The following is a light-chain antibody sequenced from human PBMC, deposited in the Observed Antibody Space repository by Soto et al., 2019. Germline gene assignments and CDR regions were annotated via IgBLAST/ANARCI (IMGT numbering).Light chain of an antibody. CDR2: DAS. V-gene: IGKV3-15*01. CDR1: QSVKSN. J-gene: IGKJ4*02. CDR3: QQYHIWLT. Sequence: EVVLTQSPATLSVSPGEKVTLSCRASQSVKSNLAWYQQKPGQAPRLLIYDASNRATGIPARFSGSGSGTEFTLTLSSLQSEDFAIYYCQQYHIWLTLDGGTKVDIK.